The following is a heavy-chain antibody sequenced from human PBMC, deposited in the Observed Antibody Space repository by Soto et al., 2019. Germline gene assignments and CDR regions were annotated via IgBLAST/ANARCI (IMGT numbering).Heavy chain of an antibody. V-gene: IGHV1-2*02. J-gene: IGHJ4*02. CDR2: ISPNGGGT. CDR3: ARAGRGGWAYFDT. CDR1: GYTFSVNY. D-gene: IGHD3-10*01. Sequence: QVQLVQSGAEVKKPGASVKVSCKASGYTFSVNYIHWVRQAPGQGLEWMGWISPNGGGTKYTEKFQGRVTLTTDTSLNTVYMERSGLTSDDSAVYYCARAGRGGWAYFDTWGQGTLVTVSS.